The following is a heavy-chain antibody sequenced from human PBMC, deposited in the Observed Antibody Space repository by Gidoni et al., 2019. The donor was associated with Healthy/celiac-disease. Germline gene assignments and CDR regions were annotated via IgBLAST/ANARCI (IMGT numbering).Heavy chain of an antibody. CDR2: IKSKTEGGTT. J-gene: IGHJ4*02. V-gene: IGHV3-15*01. D-gene: IGHD2-8*01. CDR1: GFIFSNAW. Sequence: EVQLVESGGGLVKPGGSLRLSCAASGFIFSNAWMSWVRQAPGKGLEWVGRIKSKTEGGTTDYAAPVKGRFTISRDDSKNTLYLQMNSLKTEDTAVYYCTTDGVGYGPPDYWGQGTLVTVSS. CDR3: TTDGVGYGPPDY.